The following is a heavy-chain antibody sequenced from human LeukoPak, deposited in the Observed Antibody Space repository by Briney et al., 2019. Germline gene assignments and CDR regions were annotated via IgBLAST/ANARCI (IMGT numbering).Heavy chain of an antibody. Sequence: SETLSLTCTVSGGSISSYYWSWIRQPPGKGLEWIGYIHYSGGITYYNPSLKSRVTISVDTSKNQFSLSLSSVTAADTAVYYCARHPPRRAVAGTWGQGTLVTVSS. CDR1: GGSISSYY. CDR2: IHYSGGIT. V-gene: IGHV4-59*08. D-gene: IGHD6-19*01. CDR3: ARHPPRRAVAGT. J-gene: IGHJ5*02.